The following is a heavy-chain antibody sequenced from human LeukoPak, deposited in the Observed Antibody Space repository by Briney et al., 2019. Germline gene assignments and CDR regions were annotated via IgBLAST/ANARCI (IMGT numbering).Heavy chain of an antibody. D-gene: IGHD3-22*01. V-gene: IGHV4-39*07. Sequence: SETLSLTCTVSGGSISSSSYYWGWIRQPPGKGLERIGSIYYSGSTYYNPSLKSRVTISVDTSKNQFSLKLSSVTAADTAVYYCARVGGNYYDSNPLGWFDPWGQGTLVTVSS. J-gene: IGHJ5*02. CDR3: ARVGGNYYDSNPLGWFDP. CDR1: GGSISSSSYY. CDR2: IYYSGST.